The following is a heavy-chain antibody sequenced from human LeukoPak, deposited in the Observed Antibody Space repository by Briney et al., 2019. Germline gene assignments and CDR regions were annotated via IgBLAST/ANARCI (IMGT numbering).Heavy chain of an antibody. CDR1: GGSIISGGYY. CDR2: VFDSGST. D-gene: IGHD2-8*01. V-gene: IGHV4-30-2*01. Sequence: PSETLSLTCTVSGGSIISGGYYWSWIRQPPGKGLEFIGYVFDSGSTSYTHYSPSLRSRVTVSADRSKNQFSLNLSSVTAADTAVYYCAGMLLEDYYFDYWGQGTLVTVSS. J-gene: IGHJ4*02. CDR3: AGMLLEDYYFDY.